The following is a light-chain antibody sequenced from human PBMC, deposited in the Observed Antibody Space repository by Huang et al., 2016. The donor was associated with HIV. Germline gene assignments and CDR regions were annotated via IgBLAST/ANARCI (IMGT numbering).Light chain of an antibody. CDR3: QQTYSAVT. V-gene: IGKV1-39*01. Sequence: DIQITQSPSSLSASVGDRVTITCRASQTINNYLNWYHQKPGKAPKLLIYAASSLQSGVPSRFSGSGSGTEFTLTISSLQLEDFATYYCQQTYSAVTFGQGTKVEIK. CDR2: AAS. J-gene: IGKJ1*01. CDR1: QTINNY.